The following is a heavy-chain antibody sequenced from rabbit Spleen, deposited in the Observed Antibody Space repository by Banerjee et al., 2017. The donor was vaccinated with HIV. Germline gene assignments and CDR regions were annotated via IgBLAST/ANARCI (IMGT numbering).Heavy chain of an antibody. CDR3: ARGSAAMTMVITGFYFNL. J-gene: IGHJ4*01. CDR2: IYGGSGGST. CDR1: GFSFSNSYY. Sequence: QEQLVESGGGLVQPEGSLTLTCTVSGFSFSNSYYLCWVRQAPGKGLECIACIYGGSGGSTWYASWAKGRFTISKTSSTTVTLQLTSLTAADTATYFCARGSAAMTMVITGFYFNLWGPGTLVTVS. D-gene: IGHD2-1*01. V-gene: IGHV1S45*01.